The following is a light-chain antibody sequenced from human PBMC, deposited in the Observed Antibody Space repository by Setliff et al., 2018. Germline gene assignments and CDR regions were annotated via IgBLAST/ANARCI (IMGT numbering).Light chain of an antibody. J-gene: IGLJ1*01. CDR2: EVS. Sequence: ALTQPASVSGSPGQSITISCTGTSSDIGGYNYVSWYQQHPGKAPKFMIYEVSNRPSGVSNRFSGSKSGNTASLTISGLQAEDEADYYCSSYTSSGTDVFGSGTKV. V-gene: IGLV2-14*01. CDR3: SSYTSSGTDV. CDR1: SSDIGGYNY.